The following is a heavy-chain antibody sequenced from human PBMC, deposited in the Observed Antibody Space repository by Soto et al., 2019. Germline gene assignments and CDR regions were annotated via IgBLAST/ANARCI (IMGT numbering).Heavy chain of an antibody. J-gene: IGHJ6*02. D-gene: IGHD2-15*01. CDR3: ASWLKGPDIGTYCYGMDV. V-gene: IGHV1-69*12. CDR1: GGAFSDYA. Sequence: QVQLVQSGAEVKKPGSSVKVSCKASGGAFSDYAFSWVRQAPGQGLEWLGGIMPIFRAPDYAQKFQGRVTITAGEXTXTXYMEMNSLRSEDTAVYYCASWLKGPDIGTYCYGMDVWGQGTTVTVS. CDR2: IMPIFRAP.